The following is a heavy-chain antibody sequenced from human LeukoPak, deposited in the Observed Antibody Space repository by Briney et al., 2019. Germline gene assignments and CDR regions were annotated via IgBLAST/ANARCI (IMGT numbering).Heavy chain of an antibody. Sequence: SETLSLTCAVSGASISSSNYYWGWVRQSPGKGLEWIGNIYSSGNTYYNASLKSRVTMYIDTSKNQFSLKLSSVTAADTAMYYCARHDSSGPYNAFDIWGQGTMVTVSS. CDR3: ARHDSSGPYNAFDI. CDR1: GASISSSNYY. J-gene: IGHJ3*02. V-gene: IGHV4-39*01. CDR2: IYSSGNT. D-gene: IGHD3-22*01.